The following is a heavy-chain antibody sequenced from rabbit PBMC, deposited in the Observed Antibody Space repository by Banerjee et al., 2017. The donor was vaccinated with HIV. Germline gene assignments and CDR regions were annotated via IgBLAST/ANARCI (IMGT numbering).Heavy chain of an antibody. CDR2: IYAGGSGST. J-gene: IGHJ4*01. CDR1: GFSFSSSHY. CDR3: ARGFGGNGYRANL. V-gene: IGHV1S40*01. Sequence: QSLEESGGDLVKPEGSLTLTCTASGFSFSSSHYMCWVRQAPGKGLEWIACIYAGGSGSTYYASWAKGRFTISKTSSTTVTLQMTSLTAADTATYFCARGFGGNGYRANLWGQGTLVTVS. D-gene: IGHD1-1*01.